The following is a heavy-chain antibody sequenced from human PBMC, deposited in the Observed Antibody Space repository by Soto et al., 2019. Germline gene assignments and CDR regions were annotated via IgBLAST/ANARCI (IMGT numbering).Heavy chain of an antibody. CDR2: NSDRGGST. J-gene: IGHJ2*01. Sequence: PGKGLEWVTANSDRGGSTYYGDSVKGRFTISRDNSKNTLYLQMNSLRAEETFFFFCQKVDDIRDYRPGSSCQRNLATDL. V-gene: IGHV3-23*01. D-gene: IGHD5-12*01. CDR3: QKVDDIRDYRPGSSCQRNLATDL.